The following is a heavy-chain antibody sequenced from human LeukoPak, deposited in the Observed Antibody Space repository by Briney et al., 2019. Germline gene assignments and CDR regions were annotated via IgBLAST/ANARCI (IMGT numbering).Heavy chain of an antibody. Sequence: GASVKVSYKASGGTFSSYAISWVRQAPGQGLEWMGGIIPIFGTANYAQKFQGRVTITADESTSTAYMELSSLRSEDTAVYYCARRGYSSSTNWFDPWGQGTLVTVSS. CDR2: IIPIFGTA. D-gene: IGHD6-6*01. CDR1: GGTFSSYA. V-gene: IGHV1-69*13. CDR3: ARRGYSSSTNWFDP. J-gene: IGHJ5*02.